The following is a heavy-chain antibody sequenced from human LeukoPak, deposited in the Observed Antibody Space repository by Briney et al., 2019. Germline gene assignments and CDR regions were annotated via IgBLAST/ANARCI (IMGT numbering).Heavy chain of an antibody. CDR2: INQDGSEK. Sequence: GGSLRLSCAASGLSFNSYWMTWVRQAPGKGLEWVANINQDGSEKHFVDSVKGRFTISRDNAKSSVFLQMDSLRVEDTAVYYCAKQRPKLLLIDYWGQGTLVTVSS. CDR3: AKQRPKLLLIDY. CDR1: GLSFNSYW. J-gene: IGHJ4*02. V-gene: IGHV3-7*01. D-gene: IGHD1-26*01.